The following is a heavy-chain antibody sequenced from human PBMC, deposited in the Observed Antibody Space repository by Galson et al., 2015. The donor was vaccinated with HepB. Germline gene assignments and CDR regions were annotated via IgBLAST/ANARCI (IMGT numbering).Heavy chain of an antibody. CDR2: IDPSDSYS. Sequence: QSGAEVKKPGESLRISCKGSGYSFASYWIGWVRQMPGKGLEWMGRIDPSDSYSNYSPSFQGHVTISADKSISTAYLQWSSLKASDTAMYYCARHQGRYFDWLPMAYWGQGTLVTVSS. J-gene: IGHJ4*02. CDR3: ARHQGRYFDWLPMAY. D-gene: IGHD3-9*01. V-gene: IGHV5-10-1*01. CDR1: GYSFASYW.